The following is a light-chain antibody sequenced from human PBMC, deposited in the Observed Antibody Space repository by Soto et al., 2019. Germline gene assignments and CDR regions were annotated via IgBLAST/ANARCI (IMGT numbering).Light chain of an antibody. CDR1: QTIDSW. J-gene: IGKJ1*01. V-gene: IGKV1-5*03. Sequence: DIQMTQSPSTLSASVGDRVTITCRASQTIDSWLAWYQQRPGKPPNLLIYKASTLASGVPSRFSGSGSGTEFTLTIRSLQPDDLATYCCQHYGGMWTFGQGTKVDIK. CDR2: KAS. CDR3: QHYGGMWT.